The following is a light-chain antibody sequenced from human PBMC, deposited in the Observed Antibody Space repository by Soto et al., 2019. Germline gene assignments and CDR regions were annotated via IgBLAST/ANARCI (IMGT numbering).Light chain of an antibody. J-gene: IGKJ1*01. V-gene: IGKV1-6*01. CDR3: LQDDGYPRT. CDR2: AAS. Sequence: AIQMAQSPSSLSASVGDRVTITCRASHGIRNDLAWYQQQPGKAPKLLIYAASSLQSGVPSRFSGSGSGTDFTLTINSLQPEDFATYYCLQDDGYPRTFGQGTKVEI. CDR1: HGIRND.